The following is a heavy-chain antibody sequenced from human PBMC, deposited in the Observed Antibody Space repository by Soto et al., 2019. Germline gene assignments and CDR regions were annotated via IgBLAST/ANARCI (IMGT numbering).Heavy chain of an antibody. J-gene: IGHJ6*02. D-gene: IGHD5-12*01. V-gene: IGHV3-30-3*01. Sequence: QVQLVESGGGVVQPGRSLRLSCAASGFTFSSYAMHWVRQAPGKGLEWVAVISYDGSNKYYADSVKGRFTISRDNSKNTLYLQMNSLRAEDTAVYYCARVKDGYNYGYYYYYYGMDVWGQGTTVTVSS. CDR3: ARVKDGYNYGYYYYYYGMDV. CDR2: ISYDGSNK. CDR1: GFTFSSYA.